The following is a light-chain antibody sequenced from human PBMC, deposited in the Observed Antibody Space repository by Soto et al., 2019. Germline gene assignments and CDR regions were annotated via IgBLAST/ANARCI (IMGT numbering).Light chain of an antibody. V-gene: IGKV3-11*01. CDR2: DAS. CDR1: QSVSNY. Sequence: EIVLTQSPATLSLSPGERATLSCRASQSVSNYLAWYQQKPGQAPRLLISDASNRATGIPARFSGSGSGTEFTLTISSLEPEDFAVYYCQRRSNWPPVITFGQGTRLEIK. J-gene: IGKJ5*01. CDR3: QRRSNWPPVIT.